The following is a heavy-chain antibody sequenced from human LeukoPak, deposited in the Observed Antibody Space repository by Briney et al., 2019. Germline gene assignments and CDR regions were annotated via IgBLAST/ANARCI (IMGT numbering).Heavy chain of an antibody. CDR2: IIPILGIA. CDR3: ARSWLVVPAPGDY. J-gene: IGHJ4*02. D-gene: IGHD2-2*01. CDR1: GGTFSSYA. Sequence: GASVKVSFKASGGTFSSYAISWVRQAPGQGLEWMGRIIPILGIANYAQKLQGRVTMTTDTSTSTAYMELRSLRSDDTAVYYCARSWLVVPAPGDYWGQGTLVTVSS. V-gene: IGHV1-69*04.